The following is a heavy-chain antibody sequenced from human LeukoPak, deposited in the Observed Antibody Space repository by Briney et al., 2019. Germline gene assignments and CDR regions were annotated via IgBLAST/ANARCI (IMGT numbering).Heavy chain of an antibody. CDR3: ARSRGYYYDSSGYQHDY. CDR2: IYYSGST. J-gene: IGHJ4*02. Sequence: PSETLSLTCTVSGGSFSSGSYYWSWIRQPPGTGLEWIGYIYYSGSTNYNPSLKSRVTISVDTSKNQFSLKLSSVTAADTAVYYCARSRGYYYDSSGYQHDYWGQGTLVTVSS. CDR1: GGSFSSGSYY. D-gene: IGHD3-22*01. V-gene: IGHV4-61*01.